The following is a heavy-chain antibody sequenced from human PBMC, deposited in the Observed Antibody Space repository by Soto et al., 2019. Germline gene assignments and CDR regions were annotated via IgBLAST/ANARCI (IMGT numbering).Heavy chain of an antibody. Sequence: QLQLQESGPGLVKPSETLSLTCSVSGGFISGSSYYWGWIRQPPGKGLEWIGSIYYSGSTYHNPSLTSRVTISVDTSKNQFSLKLSSVTAADAAVYYCAVTWKFQAYYFDSWGQGTLVTVSS. CDR2: IYYSGST. D-gene: IGHD1-1*01. V-gene: IGHV4-39*01. CDR1: GGFISGSSYY. J-gene: IGHJ4*02. CDR3: AVTWKFQAYYFDS.